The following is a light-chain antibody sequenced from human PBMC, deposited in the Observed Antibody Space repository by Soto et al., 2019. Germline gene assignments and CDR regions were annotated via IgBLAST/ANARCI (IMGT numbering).Light chain of an antibody. J-gene: IGKJ1*01. V-gene: IGKV3-11*01. Sequence: EMVLTQSPATLSSSPGERATLSCRASQTVFSRLAWYQHKPGQAPRLLIYDSSNRATGIPARFSGSGSGTDFTLTIDSLEPEDFAVYYCHQRRSWPRTFGQGTKVEI. CDR3: HQRRSWPRT. CDR1: QTVFSR. CDR2: DSS.